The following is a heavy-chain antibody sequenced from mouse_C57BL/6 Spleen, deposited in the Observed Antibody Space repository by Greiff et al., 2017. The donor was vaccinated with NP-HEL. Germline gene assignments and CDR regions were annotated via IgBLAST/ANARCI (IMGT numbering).Heavy chain of an antibody. J-gene: IGHJ1*03. CDR2: ISYDGSN. V-gene: IGHV3-6*01. D-gene: IGHD2-5*01. CDR1: GYSITSGYY. CDR3: ARGGAYYSNYDFDV. Sequence: DVQLQESGPGLVKPSQSLSLTCSVTGYSITSGYYWNWIRQFPGNKLEWMGYISYDGSNNYNPSLKNRISITRDTSKNQFFLKLNSVTTEDTATYYCARGGAYYSNYDFDVWGTGTTVTVSS.